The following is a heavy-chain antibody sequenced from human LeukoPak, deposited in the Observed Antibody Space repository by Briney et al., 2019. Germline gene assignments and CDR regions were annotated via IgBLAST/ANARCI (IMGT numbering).Heavy chain of an antibody. D-gene: IGHD1-26*01. Sequence: GGSLRLSCAASGFTFSSYAMGWVRQAPGKGLEWVSAISGSGGITYYADSVKGRLTITRDTSKNTVYLQMNSLRAEDTAVYYCAKHWRLIVLYAMDVWGQGTTVTVSS. V-gene: IGHV3-23*01. CDR3: AKHWRLIVLYAMDV. CDR2: ISGSGGIT. J-gene: IGHJ6*02. CDR1: GFTFSSYA.